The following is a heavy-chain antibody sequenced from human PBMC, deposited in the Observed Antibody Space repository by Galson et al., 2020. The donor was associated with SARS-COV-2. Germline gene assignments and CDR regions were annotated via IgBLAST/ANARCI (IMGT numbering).Heavy chain of an antibody. Sequence: SETLSLTCTVSGGSISSSSYYWGWIRQPPGKGLEWIGSIYYSGSTYYNPSLKSRVTTSVDTSKNQFSLKLSSVTAADTAVYYCARQAAMITFGGVMPGYFDYWGQGTLVTVSS. V-gene: IGHV4-39*01. CDR3: ARQAAMITFGGVMPGYFDY. D-gene: IGHD3-16*01. J-gene: IGHJ4*02. CDR2: IYYSGST. CDR1: GGSISSSSYY.